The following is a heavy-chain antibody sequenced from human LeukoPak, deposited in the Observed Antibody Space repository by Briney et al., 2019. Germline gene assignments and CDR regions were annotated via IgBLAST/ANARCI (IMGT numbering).Heavy chain of an antibody. CDR2: ISYDGSNK. D-gene: IGHD3-9*01. V-gene: IGHV3-30*04. CDR1: GFTFSSYA. CDR3: AMSYYDILTGYYPLDY. J-gene: IGHJ4*02. Sequence: PGRYLRLSCAASGFTFSSYAMHWVRQAPGKGLEWVAVISYDGSNKYYADSVKGRFTIPRDNSKNTLYLQMNSLRAEDTAVYYCAMSYYDILTGYYPLDYWGQGTLVTVSS.